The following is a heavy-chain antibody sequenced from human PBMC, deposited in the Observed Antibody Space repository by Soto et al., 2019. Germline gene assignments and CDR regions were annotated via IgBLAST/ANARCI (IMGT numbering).Heavy chain of an antibody. J-gene: IGHJ6*03. D-gene: IGHD5-12*01. CDR3: ARVGYSGQAYYHYYMDV. Sequence: GGSLRLSCAASGFTFSSYWMHWVRQAPGKGLVWVSRINSDGSSTSYADSVKGRFTISRDNAKNTLYLQMNSLRAEDTAVYYCARVGYSGQAYYHYYMDVWGKGTTVTVSS. CDR1: GFTFSSYW. V-gene: IGHV3-74*01. CDR2: INSDGSST.